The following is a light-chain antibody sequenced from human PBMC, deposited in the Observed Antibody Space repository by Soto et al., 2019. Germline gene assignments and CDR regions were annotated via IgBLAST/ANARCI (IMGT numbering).Light chain of an antibody. J-gene: IGKJ1*01. CDR3: QQYNS. Sequence: DIPMTQSPSTLSASVGDRVTITCRASQSISSWLAWYQQKPGKAPKLLIYDASSLESGVPSRFSGSGSGTELTLTISSLQPDDFATYYFQQYNSFGQGTKVEIK. V-gene: IGKV1-5*01. CDR2: DAS. CDR1: QSISSW.